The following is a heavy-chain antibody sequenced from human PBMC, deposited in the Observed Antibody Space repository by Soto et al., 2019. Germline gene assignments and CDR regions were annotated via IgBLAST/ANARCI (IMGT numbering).Heavy chain of an antibody. Sequence: GGSLRLSCAASGFTFSDYYMSWIRQAPGKGLEWVSYVSSSGSTIYYADSVKGRFTISRDNAKNSLYLQMNSLRAEDTAVYYCARAYYYDNKAVDYWGQGTLVTVSS. CDR2: VSSSGSTI. J-gene: IGHJ4*02. D-gene: IGHD3-22*01. CDR3: ARAYYYDNKAVDY. CDR1: GFTFSDYY. V-gene: IGHV3-11*01.